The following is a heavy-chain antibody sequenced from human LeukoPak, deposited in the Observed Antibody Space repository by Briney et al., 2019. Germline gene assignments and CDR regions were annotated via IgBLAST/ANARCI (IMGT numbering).Heavy chain of an antibody. Sequence: GGSLRLSCAASGFTFSSYNMNWVRQAPGKGLEWVAVISNDGSNKNYADSVKGRFTISRDNSKNTLYLQMSTLRAEDTALYYCAKGCSTGTTCYIIDYWGQGTLVTVSS. CDR2: ISNDGSNK. V-gene: IGHV3-30*18. CDR3: AKGCSTGTTCYIIDY. D-gene: IGHD1-7*01. J-gene: IGHJ4*02. CDR1: GFTFSSYN.